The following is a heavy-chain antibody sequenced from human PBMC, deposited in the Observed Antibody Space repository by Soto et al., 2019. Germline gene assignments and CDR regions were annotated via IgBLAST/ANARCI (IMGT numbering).Heavy chain of an antibody. D-gene: IGHD3-3*01. Sequence: SETLSLTCTVSGGSISTGGYYWSWIRQYPGKGLEWLGYIDGSGYTFYNPSLQSRLTLSMDTSKNQFSLKLSSATAADTAVYFCARKQAGFFYGIDYWGQGTLVTVS. J-gene: IGHJ4*02. CDR1: GGSISTGGYY. CDR2: IDGSGYT. CDR3: ARKQAGFFYGIDY. V-gene: IGHV4-31*03.